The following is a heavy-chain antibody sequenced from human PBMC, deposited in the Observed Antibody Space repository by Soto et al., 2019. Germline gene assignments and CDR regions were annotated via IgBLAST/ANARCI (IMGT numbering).Heavy chain of an antibody. J-gene: IGHJ4*02. Sequence: SETLSLTCTVYSQSFSDYYWNWSRQTPGTGLEWIGEIDRSGRTKYNTSLKRRVAISVDTSKNQFSLKVTSMTAADTAVYYCALWGSYRSFDKWGQGTLGTVPS. CDR1: SQSFSDYY. CDR2: IDRSGRT. CDR3: ALWGSYRSFDK. D-gene: IGHD3-16*02. V-gene: IGHV4-34*01.